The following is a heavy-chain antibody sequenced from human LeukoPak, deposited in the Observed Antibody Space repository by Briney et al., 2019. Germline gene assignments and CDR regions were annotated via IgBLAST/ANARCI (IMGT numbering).Heavy chain of an antibody. CDR2: IYYSGGT. CDR3: ARGVPHCGNDCYTHYSFDC. CDR1: GCSIGRYY. V-gene: IGHV4-59*01. J-gene: IGHJ4*02. D-gene: IGHD2-21*02. Sequence: SETLSLTCTVSGCSIGRYYLRWIRQLPGKGLEWIGDIYYSGGTNCNPSFMSGVTTFVDTSTKHFFLKQSSMPAEDTAMYYCARGVPHCGNDCYTHYSFDCWRQGTLVTVSS.